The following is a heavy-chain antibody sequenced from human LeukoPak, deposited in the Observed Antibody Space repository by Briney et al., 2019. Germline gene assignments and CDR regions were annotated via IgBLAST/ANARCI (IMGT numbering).Heavy chain of an antibody. CDR3: ARRSAYYYYYMDV. V-gene: IGHV4-59*01. CDR2: IYYSGST. CDR1: GGSISSYY. J-gene: IGHJ6*03. Sequence: SSETLSLTCTVSGGSISSYYWSWIRQPPGKGLEWIGYIYYSGSTNYNPSLKSRVTISVDTSKNQFSLKLSSVTAADTAVYYCARRSAYYYYYMDVWGKGTTVTVSS.